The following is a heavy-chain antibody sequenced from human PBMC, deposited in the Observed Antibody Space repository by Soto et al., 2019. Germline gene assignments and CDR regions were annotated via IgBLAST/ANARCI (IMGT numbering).Heavy chain of an antibody. V-gene: IGHV1-18*01. D-gene: IGHD6-19*01. Sequence: QVQLVQSGAEVKKPGASVKVSCKASGYTFTSYGISWVRQAPGQGLEWMGWISAYNGNTNYAQTLQGRVTMTTDTPTSTAYMELRSLRYDDTAVYYWARESAVAALDPWGQGPLVTVSS. J-gene: IGHJ5*02. CDR3: ARESAVAALDP. CDR2: ISAYNGNT. CDR1: GYTFTSYG.